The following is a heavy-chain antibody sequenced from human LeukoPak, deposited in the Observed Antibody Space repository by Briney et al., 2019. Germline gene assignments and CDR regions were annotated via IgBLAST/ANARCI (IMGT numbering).Heavy chain of an antibody. Sequence: ASVKLSCKASGGTFSSYAISWVRQAPGQGLEWMGRIIPILGIANYAQKFQGRVTITADKSTSTAYMELSSLRSEDTAVDYCARAPLPRSNWIDGSWFDPWGQGTLVTVSS. J-gene: IGHJ5*02. CDR2: IIPILGIA. CDR1: GGTFSSYA. V-gene: IGHV1-69*04. D-gene: IGHD1-1*01. CDR3: ARAPLPRSNWIDGSWFDP.